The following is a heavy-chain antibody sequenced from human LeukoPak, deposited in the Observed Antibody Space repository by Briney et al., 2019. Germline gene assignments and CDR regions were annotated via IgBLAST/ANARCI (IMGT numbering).Heavy chain of an antibody. V-gene: IGHV3-53*01. D-gene: IGHD4-17*01. J-gene: IGHJ4*02. CDR2: IYSGGST. CDR3: ARVPATVTTVYFDY. Sequence: QSGGSLRLPRAASGFTVSRNFMSGVRQARGEGLEWVALIYSGGSTYYAASVMGRFHIYRDNSKSTLCLQMTSLRAEDTAVYYCARVPATVTTVYFDYWGQGALVSVSS. CDR1: GFTVSRNF.